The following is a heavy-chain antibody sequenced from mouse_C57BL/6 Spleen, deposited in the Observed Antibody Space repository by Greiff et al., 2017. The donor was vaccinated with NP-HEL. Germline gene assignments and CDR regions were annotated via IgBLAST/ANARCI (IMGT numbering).Heavy chain of an antibody. V-gene: IGHV1-52*01. J-gene: IGHJ3*01. CDR1: GYTFTSYW. D-gene: IGHD2-3*01. CDR2: IDPSDSET. CDR3: ARQGYYPAWFAY. Sequence: VQLQQPGAELVRPGSSVKLSCKASGYTFTSYWMHWVKQRPIQGLEWIGNIDPSDSETHYNQKFKDKATLTVDKSSSTAYMQLSSLTSEDSAVYYCARQGYYPAWFAYWGQGTLVTVSA.